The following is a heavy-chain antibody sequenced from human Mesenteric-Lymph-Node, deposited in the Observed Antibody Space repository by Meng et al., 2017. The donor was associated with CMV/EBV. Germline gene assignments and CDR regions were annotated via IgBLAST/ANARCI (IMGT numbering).Heavy chain of an antibody. Sequence: SETLSLTCTVSGGSISSSSYYWGWIRQPPGKGLEWIGSIYYSGSTYYNPSLKSRVTISVDTSKNQFSLKLSSVTAADTAVYYCAREPDDCTSTSCYRYIGDYWGQGTLVTVSS. J-gene: IGHJ4*02. V-gene: IGHV4-39*07. D-gene: IGHD2-2*01. CDR3: AREPDDCTSTSCYRYIGDY. CDR1: GGSISSSSYY. CDR2: IYYSGST.